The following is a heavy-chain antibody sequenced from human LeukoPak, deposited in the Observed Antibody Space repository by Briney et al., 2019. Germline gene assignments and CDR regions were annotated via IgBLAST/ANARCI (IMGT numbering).Heavy chain of an antibody. CDR2: IYYSGST. J-gene: IGHJ4*02. CDR3: ARAPGSSMYYFDY. CDR1: GGSISSYY. V-gene: IGHV4-59*01. Sequence: PSETLSLTCTVSGGSISSYYWSWIRQPPGKGLEWIGYIYYSGSTNYNPSLKSRVTISVDTSKNQFSLKLSSVTAADTAVYYRARAPGSSMYYFDYWGQGTLVTVSS. D-gene: IGHD3-10*01.